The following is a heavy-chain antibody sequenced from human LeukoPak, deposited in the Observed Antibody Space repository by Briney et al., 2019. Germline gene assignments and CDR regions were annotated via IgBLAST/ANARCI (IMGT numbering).Heavy chain of an antibody. V-gene: IGHV3-7*01. CDR1: GFTFSNNW. Sequence: GGSLRLACVASGFTFSNNWMSWVRQAPGKGLEWVANIKQDGSEKYYVDSVKGRFTISRDNAKNSLDLQMNNLSAEDTAVYYCARGSPYDFWSGYYRGAFDIWGQGTMVTVSS. D-gene: IGHD3-3*01. CDR3: ARGSPYDFWSGYYRGAFDI. J-gene: IGHJ3*02. CDR2: IKQDGSEK.